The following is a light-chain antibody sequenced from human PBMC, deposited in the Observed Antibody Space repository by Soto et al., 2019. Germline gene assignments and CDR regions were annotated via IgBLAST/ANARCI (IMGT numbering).Light chain of an antibody. V-gene: IGKV3-15*01. J-gene: IGKJ1*01. CDR3: QQYNNWPWT. CDR1: QSVSGN. CDR2: GAS. Sequence: EIVMTQSPATVSVSPGERVTLSCRASQSVSGNLAWYQQKPGQAPRLLLYGASTRATGIPARFSGGGSGTEFTLTISSLQSEDLAVYYCQQYNNWPWTFGQGTKVDIK.